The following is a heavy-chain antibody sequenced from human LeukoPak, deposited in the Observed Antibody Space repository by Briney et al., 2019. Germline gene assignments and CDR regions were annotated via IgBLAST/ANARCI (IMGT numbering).Heavy chain of an antibody. Sequence: RGESLKISCKSSGYSFTSYWIGWVRQMPGKGLEWMGIIYPGDSDTRYSPSFQGQVTISADKSISTAYLQWSSLKASDTAMYYCARRDLDYGGTLGYWGQGTLVTVSS. V-gene: IGHV5-51*01. D-gene: IGHD4-23*01. CDR1: GYSFTSYW. J-gene: IGHJ4*02. CDR2: IYPGDSDT. CDR3: ARRDLDYGGTLGY.